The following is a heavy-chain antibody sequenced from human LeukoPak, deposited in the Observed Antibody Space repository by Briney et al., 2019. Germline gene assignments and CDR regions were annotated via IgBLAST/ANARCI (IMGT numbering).Heavy chain of an antibody. CDR3: ARVSGIAVAGIAFDI. Sequence: SQTLSLTCAISGDSVSSNSAAWNWIRQSPSRGLEWLGRTYYRSKWYNDYAVSVKSRITINPDTSKKQFSLQLNSVTPEDSAVYYCARVSGIAVAGIAFDIWGQGTMVTVSS. CDR2: TYYRSKWYN. J-gene: IGHJ3*02. V-gene: IGHV6-1*01. CDR1: GDSVSSNSAA. D-gene: IGHD6-19*01.